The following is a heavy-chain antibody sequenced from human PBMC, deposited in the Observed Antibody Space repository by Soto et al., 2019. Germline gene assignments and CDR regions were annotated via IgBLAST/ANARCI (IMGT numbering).Heavy chain of an antibody. CDR3: ARTITDYDSSGYYTYDGMDV. CDR2: IIPIFGTA. D-gene: IGHD3-22*01. J-gene: IGHJ6*02. Sequence: QVQLVQSGAEVKKPGSSVKVSCKASGGTFSSYAISWVRQAPGQGLEWMGGIIPIFGTANYAQKFQGRVTITADESTSTAYMELSSLRSEDTAVYYCARTITDYDSSGYYTYDGMDVWGQGTTVTVSS. CDR1: GGTFSSYA. V-gene: IGHV1-69*01.